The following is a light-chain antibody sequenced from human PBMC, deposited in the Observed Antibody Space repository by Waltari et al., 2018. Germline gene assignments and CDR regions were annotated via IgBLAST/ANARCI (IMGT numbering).Light chain of an antibody. CDR2: GAS. Sequence: EIVMTQSPATLSVSPGGRVSLPLRASQSVSSNLGWYQQKPGQAPRLLIYGASTRATDIPARFSGSGSGTEFTLTISSLQSEDFAVYYCQQYSNWPRTFGGGTKVEIK. J-gene: IGKJ4*01. CDR1: QSVSSN. V-gene: IGKV3-15*01. CDR3: QQYSNWPRT.